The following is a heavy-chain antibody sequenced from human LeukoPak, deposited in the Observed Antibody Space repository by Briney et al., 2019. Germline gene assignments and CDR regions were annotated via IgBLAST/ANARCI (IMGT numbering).Heavy chain of an antibody. Sequence: GGSLRLSCEASGFTLSDYYMSWIRQAPGKGLEWVSYISNSCSTIYYTDSVKGRFTVSRDNAKNSLYLQMNSLRAEDTAVYYCARTGYSGSYSDYWGQGTLVTVSS. D-gene: IGHD1-26*01. J-gene: IGHJ4*02. V-gene: IGHV3-11*01. CDR2: ISNSCSTI. CDR3: ARTGYSGSYSDY. CDR1: GFTLSDYY.